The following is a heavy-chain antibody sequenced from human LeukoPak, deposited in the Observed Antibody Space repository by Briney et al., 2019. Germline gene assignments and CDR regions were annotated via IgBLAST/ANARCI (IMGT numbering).Heavy chain of an antibody. Sequence: SGTLSLTCTVSGGSISSSSYYWGWIRQPPGKGLEWIGEINHSGSTNYNPSLKSRVTISVDTSKNQFSLKLSSVTAADTAVYYCARGRTYDSSGYYPGWFDPWGQGTLVTVSS. CDR1: GGSISSSSYY. D-gene: IGHD3-22*01. V-gene: IGHV4-39*07. J-gene: IGHJ5*02. CDR3: ARGRTYDSSGYYPGWFDP. CDR2: INHSGST.